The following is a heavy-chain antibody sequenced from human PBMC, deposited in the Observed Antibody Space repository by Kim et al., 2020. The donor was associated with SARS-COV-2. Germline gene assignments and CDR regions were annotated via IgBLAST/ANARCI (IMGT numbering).Heavy chain of an antibody. CDR1: GFTFSSYA. J-gene: IGHJ4*02. Sequence: GGSLRLSCAASGFTFSSYAMSWVRQAPGKGLEWVSTISGSGSSTYYADSVKGRFTISRDNSMNTLYLQMKSLRDEDTAVYYCAKDFRDNGDYHHFDYWGQGTLVTVSS. CDR2: ISGSGSST. V-gene: IGHV3-23*01. D-gene: IGHD4-17*01. CDR3: AKDFRDNGDYHHFDY.